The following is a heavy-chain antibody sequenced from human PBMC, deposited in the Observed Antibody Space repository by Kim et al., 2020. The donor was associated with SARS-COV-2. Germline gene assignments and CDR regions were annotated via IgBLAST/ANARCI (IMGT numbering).Heavy chain of an antibody. CDR1: GYTFTSYG. V-gene: IGHV1-18*01. CDR3: ARDPYGSSWFLHLPGSYWYFDL. Sequence: ASVKVSCKASGYTFTSYGISWVRQAPGQGLEWMGWISAYNGNTNYAQKLQGRVTMTTDTSTSTAYMELRSLRSDDTAVYYCARDPYGSSWFLHLPGSYWYFDLWGRGTLVTVSS. D-gene: IGHD6-13*01. J-gene: IGHJ2*01. CDR2: ISAYNGNT.